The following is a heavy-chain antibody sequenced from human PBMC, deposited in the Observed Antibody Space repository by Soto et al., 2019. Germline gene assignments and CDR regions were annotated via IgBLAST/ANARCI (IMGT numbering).Heavy chain of an antibody. J-gene: IGHJ4*02. CDR3: TRPLTTVTTFEY. V-gene: IGHV3-49*03. CDR1: GFTFGDYA. D-gene: IGHD4-17*01. CDR2: IRSKAYGGTT. Sequence: EVQLVESGGGSVQPERSLRLSCTASGFTFGDYAMSWSRQAPGKGLELVGFIRSKAYGGTTEYAASVKGRFTISRDDSKRIVYLQMNSLKIKDTAVYYCTRPLTTVTTFEYWGQGTLVTVSS.